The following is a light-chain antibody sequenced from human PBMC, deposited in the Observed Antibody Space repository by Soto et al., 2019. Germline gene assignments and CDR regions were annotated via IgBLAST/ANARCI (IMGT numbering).Light chain of an antibody. CDR3: CSYAGANTMV. Sequence: QSVLTQPASVSGSPGQSITISCTGTNNDVGAYNLVSWYQQHRGTAPKLLIFQGSQRPSGVSNRFSGSKSGNTASLTISGLRAEDEADYYCCSYAGANTMVFGGGTKLTVL. V-gene: IGLV2-23*01. J-gene: IGLJ2*01. CDR1: NNDVGAYNL. CDR2: QGS.